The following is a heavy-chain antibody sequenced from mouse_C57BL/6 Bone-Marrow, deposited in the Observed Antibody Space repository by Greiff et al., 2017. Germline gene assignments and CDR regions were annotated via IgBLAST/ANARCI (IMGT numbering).Heavy chain of an antibody. D-gene: IGHD1-3*01. J-gene: IGHJ1*03. CDR1: GFTFSSYA. Sequence: EVQLVESGGGLVKPGGSLKLSCAASGFTFSSYAMSWVRQTPEKRLEWVATISDGGSYTYYPDNVKGRFTISRDNAKNNLYLQMSHLKSEDTAMYYCANNYAHFWGTFDVWGTGTTVTVSS. CDR2: ISDGGSYT. CDR3: ANNYAHFWGTFDV. V-gene: IGHV5-4*01.